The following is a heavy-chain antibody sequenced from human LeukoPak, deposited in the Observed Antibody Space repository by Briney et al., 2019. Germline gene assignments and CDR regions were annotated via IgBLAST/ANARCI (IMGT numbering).Heavy chain of an antibody. CDR2: IDDSGKT. CDR3: ARDQGGYDSSAFDF. Sequence: SQTLSLTCTVSGASIGGGVYYWVWIRQHPGKGLEGFGFIDDSGKTYCIPSLRSRVSMSVDTSKKQFSLRLNSVTAADTAVYYCARDQGGYDSSAFDFWGQGILVIISS. CDR1: GASIGGGVYY. D-gene: IGHD3-22*01. J-gene: IGHJ4*02. V-gene: IGHV4-31*03.